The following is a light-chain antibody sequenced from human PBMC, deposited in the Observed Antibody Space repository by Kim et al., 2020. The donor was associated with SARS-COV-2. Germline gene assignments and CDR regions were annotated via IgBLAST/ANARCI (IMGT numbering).Light chain of an antibody. CDR1: SSEIGPYKF. J-gene: IGLJ2*01. Sequence: QSALTQPASVSGSPGQSITISCTGTSSEIGPYKFVSWYQQHPGEAPKLMIYDVNNRPSGVPDRFSGSKYANTASLTISGLQAEDEADYYCSYTSNTFPVVFGGGTQLTVL. V-gene: IGLV2-14*03. CDR3: SYTSNTFPVV. CDR2: DVN.